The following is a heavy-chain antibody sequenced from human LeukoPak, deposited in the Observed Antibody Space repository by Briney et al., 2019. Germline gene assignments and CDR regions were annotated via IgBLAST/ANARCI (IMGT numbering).Heavy chain of an antibody. V-gene: IGHV4-59*11. D-gene: IGHD3-3*01. CDR2: IYYSGST. Sequence: SETLSLTCTVSGGSISSHYWSWIRQPPGKGLEWIGYIYYSGSTNYNPSLKSRVTISVDTSKNQFSLKLSSVTAADTAVYYCARVRYYDFWSGYRAVLQRGYYYMDVWGKGTTVTVSS. CDR3: ARVRYYDFWSGYRAVLQRGYYYMDV. CDR1: GGSISSHY. J-gene: IGHJ6*03.